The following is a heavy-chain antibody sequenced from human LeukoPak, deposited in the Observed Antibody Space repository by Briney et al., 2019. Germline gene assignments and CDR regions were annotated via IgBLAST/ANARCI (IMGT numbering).Heavy chain of an antibody. CDR3: AKDGGLWVSAHWGDS. CDR1: GFTLSSYT. D-gene: IGHD7-27*01. J-gene: IGHJ4*02. Sequence: GGSLRLSCAASGFTLSSYTMSWVRQAPGKGLEWVSTITTSDGNTYYADSVKGRFTVSRDNSKNTLYLQMNSLRAEDTAVYYCAKDGGLWVSAHWGDSWGRGTLVTVSS. CDR2: ITTSDGNT. V-gene: IGHV3-23*01.